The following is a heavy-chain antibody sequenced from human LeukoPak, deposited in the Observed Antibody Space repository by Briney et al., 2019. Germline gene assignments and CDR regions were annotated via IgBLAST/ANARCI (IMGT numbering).Heavy chain of an antibody. CDR3: AKGAYDYIEIAYLDY. D-gene: IGHD5-12*01. CDR1: GFSFVSYG. Sequence: GGSLRLSCAASGFSFVSYGMHWVRQAPGKGLEWVGVISDDGRSKDYADSVKGRFTISRENSKDTLYLQMNSLRAEDTAVYYCAKGAYDYIEIAYLDYWGQGSLVTVSS. J-gene: IGHJ4*02. V-gene: IGHV3-30*18. CDR2: ISDDGRSK.